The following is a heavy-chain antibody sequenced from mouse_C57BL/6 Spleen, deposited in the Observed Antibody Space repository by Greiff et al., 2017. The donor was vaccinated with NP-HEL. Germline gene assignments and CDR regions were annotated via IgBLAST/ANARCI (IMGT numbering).Heavy chain of an antibody. D-gene: IGHD1-1*01. CDR1: GYTFTSYW. CDR2: IDPSDRET. CDR3: ARGYGSSYGWYFDV. Sequence: QVQLKQPGAELVRPGSSVKLSCKASGYTFTSYWMHWVKQRPIQGLEWIGNIDPSDRETHYNQKFKDKATLTVDKSASPAYMQLSSLTSEDSAVYYCARGYGSSYGWYFDVWGTGTTVTVSS. V-gene: IGHV1-52*01. J-gene: IGHJ1*03.